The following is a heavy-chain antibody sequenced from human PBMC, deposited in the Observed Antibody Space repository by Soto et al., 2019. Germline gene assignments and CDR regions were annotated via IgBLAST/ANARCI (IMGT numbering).Heavy chain of an antibody. V-gene: IGHV5-51*01. J-gene: IGHJ4*02. CDR2: IYPGDSDT. D-gene: IGHD2-15*01. Sequence: GESLKISCKGSGYRFNNYWIGWVRQMPGKGLEWIGMIYPGDSDTTYSPSFQGQVTMSVDKSISTAYLQWSSLKASDTAMYYCASSVVVPSTMNYFDYWGQGSLVTVSS. CDR1: GYRFNNYW. CDR3: ASSVVVPSTMNYFDY.